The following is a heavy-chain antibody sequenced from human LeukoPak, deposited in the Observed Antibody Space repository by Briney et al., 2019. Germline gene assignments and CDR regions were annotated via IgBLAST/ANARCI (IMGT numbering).Heavy chain of an antibody. CDR2: STHSGST. J-gene: IGHJ4*02. V-gene: IGHV4-34*01. D-gene: IGHD2-2*01. CDR1: GESFSGHY. CDR3: ARGRTGAAALDF. Sequence: SETLSLTCAVYGESFSGHYWTYIRQPPGKGLEWIGESTHSGSTNYNPSLKSRVTISVDRSKSQFSLKLTSVTAADTAVYYCARGRTGAAALDFWGPGTLVTVSS.